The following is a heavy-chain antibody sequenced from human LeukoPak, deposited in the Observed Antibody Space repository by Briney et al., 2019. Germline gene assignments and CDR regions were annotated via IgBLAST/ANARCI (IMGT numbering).Heavy chain of an antibody. D-gene: IGHD5/OR15-5a*01. CDR1: GYSFTSYY. CDR2: INPSGDST. J-gene: IGHJ3*02. CDR3: ARGDHVRIYAESAFDI. Sequence: ASVKVSCKASGYSFTSYYMHWVRQAPGQGLEWMGIINPSGDSTSYAQKFQGRVTMTRDMSTSTDYMELSSLRSEDTAVYYCARGDHVRIYAESAFDIWGQGTMVTVSS. V-gene: IGHV1-46*01.